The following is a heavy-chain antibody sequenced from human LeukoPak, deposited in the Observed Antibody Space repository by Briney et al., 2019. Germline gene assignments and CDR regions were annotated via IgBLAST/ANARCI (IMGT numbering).Heavy chain of an antibody. V-gene: IGHV1-18*01. J-gene: IGHJ4*02. Sequence: ASVKVSCKASGYNFTNYGISWVRRAPGHGLEWMGWISVYNGDTNYAWKLQDRVTLTTDTSTNTAYLELRSLRSDDTAFYFCARAPSFGDYGGDYWGQGTLVTVSS. CDR1: GYNFTNYG. D-gene: IGHD4-17*01. CDR3: ARAPSFGDYGGDY. CDR2: ISVYNGDT.